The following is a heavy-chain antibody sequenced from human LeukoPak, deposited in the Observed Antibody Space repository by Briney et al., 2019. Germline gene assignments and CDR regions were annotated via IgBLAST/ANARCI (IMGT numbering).Heavy chain of an antibody. CDR1: GGSITGSY. CDR2: IYYSGTT. J-gene: IGHJ4*02. Sequence: SETLSLTCSVSGGSITGSYWSWIRQSPGKGLEWIGHIYYSGTTNYSPSLRSRVTISVATSNKQFSLKLRSVTAADTAVYYCARSKVTYYYDAGGYYYFDYWGQGALVTVSS. D-gene: IGHD3-22*01. CDR3: ARSKVTYYYDAGGYYYFDY. V-gene: IGHV4-59*01.